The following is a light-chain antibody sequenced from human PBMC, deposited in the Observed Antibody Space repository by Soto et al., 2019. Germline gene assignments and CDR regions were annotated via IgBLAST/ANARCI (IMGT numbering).Light chain of an antibody. Sequence: DIQMTQSPSSLSASVRDRVTITCRASQGISNYVAWYQQKPGKVPKLLIYAASTLQSGVPSRFSGSGSGTDFTLAISSLQPEDVATYYCQKSDSAPWTFGQGTKVEIK. V-gene: IGKV1-27*01. CDR1: QGISNY. CDR2: AAS. CDR3: QKSDSAPWT. J-gene: IGKJ1*01.